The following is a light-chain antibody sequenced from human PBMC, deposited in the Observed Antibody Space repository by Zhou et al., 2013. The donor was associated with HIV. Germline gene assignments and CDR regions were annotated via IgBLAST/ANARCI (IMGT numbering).Light chain of an antibody. V-gene: IGKV1-5*03. Sequence: DIQMTQSPSTLSASVGDRVAITCRASQDISRWLAWYRQKPGKAPKLLIYKASILESGVPSRFSGSGSGTDFALTITSLQSEDFAVYYCLQYDNWPPWTFGQGTKVEIK. CDR1: QDISRW. J-gene: IGKJ1*01. CDR2: KAS. CDR3: LQYDNWPPWT.